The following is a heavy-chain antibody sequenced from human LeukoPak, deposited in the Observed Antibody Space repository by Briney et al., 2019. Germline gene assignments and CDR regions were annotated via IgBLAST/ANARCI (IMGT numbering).Heavy chain of an antibody. CDR1: GYTFTGYY. CDR3: ARGAEYYYGSGSYGPVDY. CDR2: INPNSGGT. Sequence: ASVKVSCKASGYKASGYTFTGYYMHWVRQAPGQGLEWMGWINPNSGGTNYAQKFQGRVTMTRDTSISTAYMELSRLRSDDTAVYYCARGAEYYYGSGSYGPVDYWGQGTLVTVSS. J-gene: IGHJ4*02. V-gene: IGHV1-2*02. D-gene: IGHD3-10*01.